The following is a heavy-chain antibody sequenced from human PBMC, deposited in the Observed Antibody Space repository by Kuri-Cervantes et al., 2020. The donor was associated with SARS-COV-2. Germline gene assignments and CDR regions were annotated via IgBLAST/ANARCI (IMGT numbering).Heavy chain of an antibody. V-gene: IGHV1-18*01. Sequence: ASVKVSCKASGGTFSSYTISWVRQAPGQGLEWMGWISAYNGNTNYAQKLQGRVTMTTDTSTSTAYMELRSLRPDDTAVYYCARALVGATFEDAFDIWGQGTMVTVSS. J-gene: IGHJ3*02. CDR3: ARALVGATFEDAFDI. D-gene: IGHD1-26*01. CDR2: ISAYNGNT. CDR1: GGTFSSYT.